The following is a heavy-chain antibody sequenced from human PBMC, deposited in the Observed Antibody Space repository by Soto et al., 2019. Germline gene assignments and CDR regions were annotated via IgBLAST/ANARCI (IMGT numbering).Heavy chain of an antibody. V-gene: IGHV3-23*01. D-gene: IGHD3-22*01. Sequence: GGSLRLSCAASGFNFRIYAMNWVRQAPGKGLEWVSVMIGDGTSWDYADSVRGRFTISRDNSKNTLYLQMNSLRAEDTAVYYCARARSYYDSSGSYPPPYWGQGTLVTVP. J-gene: IGHJ4*02. CDR1: GFNFRIYA. CDR2: MIGDGTSW. CDR3: ARARSYYDSSGSYPPPY.